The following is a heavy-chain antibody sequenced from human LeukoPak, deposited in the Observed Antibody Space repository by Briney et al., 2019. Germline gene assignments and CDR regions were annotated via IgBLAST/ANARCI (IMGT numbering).Heavy chain of an antibody. CDR3: ARGPHDAFDI. J-gene: IGHJ3*02. Sequence: KPSETLSLTCTVSGGSISSGGYYWSWIRQHPGKGLEWIGYIYYSGSTNYSPSLKSRVIMSVDTSRNQFSLKLTSVTAADTAVYYCARGPHDAFDIWGQGTLVTVSS. V-gene: IGHV4-61*08. CDR1: GGSISSGGYY. CDR2: IYYSGST.